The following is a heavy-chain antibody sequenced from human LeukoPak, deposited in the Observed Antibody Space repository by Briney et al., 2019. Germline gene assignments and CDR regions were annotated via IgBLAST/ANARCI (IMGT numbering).Heavy chain of an antibody. J-gene: IGHJ4*02. CDR2: IYHSGST. V-gene: IGHV4-30-2*01. CDR3: ARVRQITIVYYFDY. D-gene: IGHD3-3*01. CDR1: GGSISSGGYY. Sequence: SETLSLTCTVSGGSISSGGYYWSWIRQPPGKGLEWIGYIYHSGSTYYNPSLKSRVTISVDRSKNQFSLKLSSVTAADTAVYYCARVRQITIVYYFDYWGQGTLVTVSS.